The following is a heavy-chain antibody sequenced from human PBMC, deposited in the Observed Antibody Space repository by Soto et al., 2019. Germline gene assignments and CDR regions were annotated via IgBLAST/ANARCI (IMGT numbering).Heavy chain of an antibody. J-gene: IGHJ4*02. V-gene: IGHV3-23*01. D-gene: IGHD6-6*01. CDR2: ITGSGGST. CDR3: AKGSSSSRPYYFDY. CDR1: GFTFSGFA. Sequence: EVQLLESGGGLAQPGGSLRLSCAASGFTFSGFAMSWVRQAPGKGLEWVSAITGSGGSTYHADSVKGRFTISRDNSKYTLYLEMNSLRADDTAVYYCAKGSSSSRPYYFDYWGQGTLATVSS.